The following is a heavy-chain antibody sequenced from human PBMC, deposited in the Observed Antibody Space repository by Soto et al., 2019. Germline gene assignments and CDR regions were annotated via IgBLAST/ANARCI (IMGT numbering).Heavy chain of an antibody. CDR2: ISSSGSTI. V-gene: IGHV3-11*01. J-gene: IGHJ6*03. D-gene: IGHD2-2*01. Sequence: QVQLVESGGGLVKPGGSLRLSCAASGFTFSDYYMNWIRRAPGKGLEWVSHISSSGSTIYYADSGRGRFTISRDNAKNSVNRQMNSLRAEDTAVYYCARGYCSSSSCALSYYYFYYVDVWGKGTTGTVSS. CDR1: GFTFSDYY. CDR3: ARGYCSSSSCALSYYYFYYVDV.